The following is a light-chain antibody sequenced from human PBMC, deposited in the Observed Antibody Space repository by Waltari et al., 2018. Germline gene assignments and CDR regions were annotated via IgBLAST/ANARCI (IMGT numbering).Light chain of an antibody. J-gene: IGKJ4*01. CDR1: QRISNW. V-gene: IGKV1-5*03. Sequence: DIQMTQSPSTLSASVGDRVLISFRASQRISNWLAWYQQRPGKAPKLLVYKSSTLESGVPSRFSGSGSGTEFTLTISSLQPEDFATYYCQQYNSYSLLSFGGGTKVEIK. CDR2: KSS. CDR3: QQYNSYSLLS.